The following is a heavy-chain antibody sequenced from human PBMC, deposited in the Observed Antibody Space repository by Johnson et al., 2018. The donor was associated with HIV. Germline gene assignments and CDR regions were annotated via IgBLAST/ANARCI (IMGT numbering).Heavy chain of an antibody. D-gene: IGHD6-6*01. V-gene: IGHV3-11*04. J-gene: IGHJ3*02. Sequence: VQLVESGGGLVKPGGSLRLSCAASGFTFSDYYMSWIRQAPGKGLEWGSYMSSSGSTIDYADSVKGRCTISRDNAKNSLYLQMNSLRAEDTAVYYCARDFSSSSNAFDIWGQGTMVTVSS. CDR1: GFTFSDYY. CDR3: ARDFSSSSNAFDI. CDR2: MSSSGSTI.